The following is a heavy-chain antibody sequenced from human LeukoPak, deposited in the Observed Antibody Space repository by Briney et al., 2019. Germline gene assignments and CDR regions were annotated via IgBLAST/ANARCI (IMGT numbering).Heavy chain of an antibody. CDR1: RFTCSSYA. CDR3: ARDEMLSTRGYHGYFDY. Sequence: GGSLRLSCAASRFTCSSYAMHWVRQAPGKGVEYVSSMSSDGGSTYYANSVKGRFTISRDNSKNTLYLQMGSLRAEDMAVYYCARDEMLSTRGYHGYFDYWGQGTLVTVSS. D-gene: IGHD5-12*01. CDR2: MSSDGGST. J-gene: IGHJ4*02. V-gene: IGHV3-64*01.